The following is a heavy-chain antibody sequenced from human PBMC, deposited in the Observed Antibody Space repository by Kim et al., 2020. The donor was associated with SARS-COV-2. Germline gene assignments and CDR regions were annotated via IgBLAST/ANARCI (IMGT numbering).Heavy chain of an antibody. V-gene: IGHV6-1*01. J-gene: IGHJ4*02. Sequence: YAVSVKGRITVTPDTSKNQFSLQLNSVTPEDTAVYYCAREWSASTQAHDYWGQGTLVTVSS. D-gene: IGHD2-15*01. CDR3: AREWSASTQAHDY.